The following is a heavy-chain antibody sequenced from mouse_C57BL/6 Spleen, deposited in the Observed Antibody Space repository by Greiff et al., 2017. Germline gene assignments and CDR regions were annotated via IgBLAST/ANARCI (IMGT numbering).Heavy chain of an antibody. J-gene: IGHJ3*01. CDR3: SCACSNYWFAY. CDR1: GYTFTDYD. Sequence: QVQLQQSGAELVRPGASVTLSCKASGYTFTDYDMHWVKQTPVHGLEWIGAIDPETGGTAYNQKFKGMAILTADKSSSTAYMELRSLPSEDSAVYYCSCACSNYWFAYWGQGTLVTVSS. V-gene: IGHV1-15*01. CDR2: IDPETGGT. D-gene: IGHD2-5*01.